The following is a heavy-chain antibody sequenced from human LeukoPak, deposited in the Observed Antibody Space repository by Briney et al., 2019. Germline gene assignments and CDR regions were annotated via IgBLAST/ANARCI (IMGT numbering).Heavy chain of an antibody. CDR3: AGGITMIVVVITGHAFDI. CDR1: GFTFSSYW. D-gene: IGHD3-22*01. Sequence: GGSLRLSCAASGFTFSSYWMSWVRQAPGKGLEWVSAISGSGGSTYYADSVKGRFTISRDNSKNTLYLQMNSLRAEDTAVYYCAGGITMIVVVITGHAFDIWGQGTMVTVSS. J-gene: IGHJ3*02. CDR2: ISGSGGST. V-gene: IGHV3-23*01.